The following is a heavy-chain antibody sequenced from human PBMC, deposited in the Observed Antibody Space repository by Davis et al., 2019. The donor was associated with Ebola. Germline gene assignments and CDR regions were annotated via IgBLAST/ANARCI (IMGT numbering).Heavy chain of an antibody. V-gene: IGHV4-59*08. CDR2: LYYSGIT. Sequence: PAGSLTLSCTVSGGSISTYYWNWIRQPPGKGLEWIGYLYYSGITNYNPSLKSRVTMSVDTSKNQFSLKLSSVTAADTAVYYCARRVEMTIGGIYNWLDPWGQGTLVTVSS. CDR1: GGSISTYY. J-gene: IGHJ5*02. CDR3: ARRVEMTIGGIYNWLDP. D-gene: IGHD4/OR15-4a*01.